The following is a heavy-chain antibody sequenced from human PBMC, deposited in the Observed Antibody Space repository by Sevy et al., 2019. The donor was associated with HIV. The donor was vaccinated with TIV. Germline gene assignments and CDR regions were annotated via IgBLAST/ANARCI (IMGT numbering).Heavy chain of an antibody. CDR3: ARQYYGYVWGSYWAAFDI. J-gene: IGHJ3*02. CDR1: GGSISSGGYY. D-gene: IGHD3-16*01. V-gene: IGHV4-31*03. Sequence: SETLSLTCTVSGGSISSGGYYWSWIRQHPGKGLEWIGHIYYNGNPYYNPSLKSRGSISVDTSKNQLSLKLSSVTAADTAVYYCARQYYGYVWGSYWAAFDIWGQGTMVTVS. CDR2: IYYNGNP.